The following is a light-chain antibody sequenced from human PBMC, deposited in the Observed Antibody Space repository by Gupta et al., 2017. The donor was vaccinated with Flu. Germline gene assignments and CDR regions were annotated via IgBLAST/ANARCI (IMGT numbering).Light chain of an antibody. Sequence: PVTLSGSTRERATTSGRARQSVNDELYWYQQKRGQAPRLIIYGASTRDTGVPARFSGSGCGKEFTLTISSLQSEDFAVYYCQHENNCPFTFGHGTNVDIK. V-gene: IGKV3-15*01. CDR2: GAS. CDR1: QSVNDE. J-gene: IGKJ3*01. CDR3: QHENNCPFT.